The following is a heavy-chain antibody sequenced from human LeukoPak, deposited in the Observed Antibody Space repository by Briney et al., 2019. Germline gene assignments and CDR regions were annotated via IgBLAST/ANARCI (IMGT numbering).Heavy chain of an antibody. CDR1: GFTFSTYA. CDR2: ISGSGGST. D-gene: IGHD3-22*01. Sequence: GGSLRLSCAASGFTFSTYAMSWVRQAPGKGLEWVSAISGSGGSTYYADSVKGRFTISRDNSKNTLYLQMNSLRAEDTALYYCAKDLPRTYYDSSGYSFDHWGQGTLVTVSS. CDR3: AKDLPRTYYDSSGYSFDH. J-gene: IGHJ4*02. V-gene: IGHV3-23*01.